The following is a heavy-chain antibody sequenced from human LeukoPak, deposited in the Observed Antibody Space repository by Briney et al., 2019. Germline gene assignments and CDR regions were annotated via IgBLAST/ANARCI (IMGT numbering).Heavy chain of an antibody. Sequence: GGSLRLSCAASGFTFSSYAMSWVRQAPGKGLEWVSAISGSGGSTYYADSVKGRFAISRDNSKNTLYLQMNSLRAEDTAVYYCARGPGRSNALDFWGQGTMVTVSS. CDR3: ARGPGRSNALDF. V-gene: IGHV3-23*01. J-gene: IGHJ3*01. D-gene: IGHD3-10*01. CDR1: GFTFSSYA. CDR2: ISGSGGST.